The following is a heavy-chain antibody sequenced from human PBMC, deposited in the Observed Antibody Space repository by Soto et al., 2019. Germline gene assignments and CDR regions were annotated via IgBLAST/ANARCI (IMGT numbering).Heavy chain of an antibody. Sequence: EVQLLESGGGLVQPGGSLRLSCAASGFTFSSYAMSWVRQAPGKGLEWVSGMSGSGGTAYYRDSGKGRFTISRDNSKQTLDLQMNSLRGEDTALYYCAKGPIFGVENIYDYWGQGTLVTVSS. V-gene: IGHV3-23*01. J-gene: IGHJ4*02. CDR2: MSGSGGTA. CDR3: AKGPIFGVENIYDY. D-gene: IGHD3-3*01. CDR1: GFTFSSYA.